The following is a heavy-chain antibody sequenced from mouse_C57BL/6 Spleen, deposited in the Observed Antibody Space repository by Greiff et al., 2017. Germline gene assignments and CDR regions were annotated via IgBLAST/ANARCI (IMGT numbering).Heavy chain of an antibody. D-gene: IGHD1-1*01. J-gene: IGHJ3*01. CDR3: ARPYGSSSAWVAY. CDR1: GFTFSDYG. Sequence: VQLQQSGGGLVKPGGSLKLSCAASGFTFSDYGMHWVRQAPEKGLEWVAYISSGSSTIYFADPVKGRITISRDNAKNTLFLQMTGRGSEDTAIDYCARPYGSSSAWVAYWGQGTLVTVSA. V-gene: IGHV5-17*01. CDR2: ISSGSSTI.